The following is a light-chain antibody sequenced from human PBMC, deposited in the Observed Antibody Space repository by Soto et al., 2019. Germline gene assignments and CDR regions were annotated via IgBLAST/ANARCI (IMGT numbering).Light chain of an antibody. CDR1: SSDVGSYNL. V-gene: IGLV2-23*02. Sequence: QSVLTQPASVSGSPGQSITISCTGTSSDVGSYNLVSWYQQHPGKAPKLMIYEVSKRPSGVSNRFSGSKSGNTASLTISGLQAEDEADYYCCSYAGRSTHVFGTGSKVTDL. CDR2: EVS. J-gene: IGLJ1*01. CDR3: CSYAGRSTHV.